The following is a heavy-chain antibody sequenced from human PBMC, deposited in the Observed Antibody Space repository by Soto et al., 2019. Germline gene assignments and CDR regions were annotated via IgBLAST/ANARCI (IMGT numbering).Heavy chain of an antibody. D-gene: IGHD3-10*01. Sequence: GGSLRLSCAASGFTFSSYGMHWVRQAPGKGLEWVAVISYDGSNKYYADSVKGRFTISRDNSKNTLYLQMNSLRAEDTAVYYCAKDKRGRFGDWFDPWGQGT. J-gene: IGHJ5*02. V-gene: IGHV3-30*18. CDR1: GFTFSSYG. CDR3: AKDKRGRFGDWFDP. CDR2: ISYDGSNK.